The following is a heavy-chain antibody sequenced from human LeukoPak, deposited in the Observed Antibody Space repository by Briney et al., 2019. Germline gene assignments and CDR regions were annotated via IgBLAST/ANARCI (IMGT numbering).Heavy chain of an antibody. Sequence: ASVKVSCKASGYTFSSYYMHWVRQAPGQGLEWMGIINPTGGSTSYAQKFQGRVTMTRDTSTSTVYMEVSSLRSGDTAVYYCARGGLRYFDWFDYWGQGTLVTVSS. CDR1: GYTFSSYY. CDR3: ARGGLRYFDWFDY. D-gene: IGHD3-9*01. J-gene: IGHJ4*02. V-gene: IGHV1-46*01. CDR2: INPTGGST.